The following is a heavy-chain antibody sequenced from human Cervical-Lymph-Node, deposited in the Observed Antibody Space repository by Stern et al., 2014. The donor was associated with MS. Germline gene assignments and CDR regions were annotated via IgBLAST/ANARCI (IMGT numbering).Heavy chain of an antibody. D-gene: IGHD3-10*01. CDR2: IYNSGTT. J-gene: IGHJ6*02. CDR1: GGSISSGDYY. V-gene: IGHV4-30-4*01. CDR3: ASTYIYTSGSYYSDYYGMDV. Sequence: QVQLVESGPGLVKPSQTLSLTCTVSGGSISSGDYYWSWIRQPPGKGLEWIGYIYNSGTTYYNPSLKSRVTISVDPSKNHFSLKLSSVAATDTAVYYCASTYIYTSGSYYSDYYGMDVWGQGTTVTVSS.